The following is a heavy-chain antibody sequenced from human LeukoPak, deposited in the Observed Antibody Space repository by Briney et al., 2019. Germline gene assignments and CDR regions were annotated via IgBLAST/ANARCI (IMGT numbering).Heavy chain of an antibody. J-gene: IGHJ4*02. V-gene: IGHV4-34*01. D-gene: IGHD6-13*01. CDR3: ASYSKQLYYFDY. CDR1: GGSFSGYY. Sequence: SETLSLTCAVYGGSFSGYYWSWIRQPPGKGLEWIGEINHSGSTNYNPSLKSRVTISVDTSKNQFSLKLSSVTAADTAVYYCASYSKQLYYFDYWGQGTLVTVSS. CDR2: INHSGST.